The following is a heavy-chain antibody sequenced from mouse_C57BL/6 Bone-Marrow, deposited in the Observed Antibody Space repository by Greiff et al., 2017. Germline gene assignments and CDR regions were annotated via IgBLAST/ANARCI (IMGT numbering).Heavy chain of an antibody. CDR3: ARGGYDGDSTSYYFDN. D-gene: IGHD2-3*01. Sequence: QVQLQQSGAELVKPGASVKLSCKASGYTFTDYYINWVKQRPGQGLEWIGKIGPGSGSTYYNEKFKGKATLTADKSSSPAYMQLSSLTSEDSAVYFCARGGYDGDSTSYYFDNWGQGTTLTVSS. V-gene: IGHV1-77*01. CDR2: IGPGSGST. J-gene: IGHJ2*01. CDR1: GYTFTDYY.